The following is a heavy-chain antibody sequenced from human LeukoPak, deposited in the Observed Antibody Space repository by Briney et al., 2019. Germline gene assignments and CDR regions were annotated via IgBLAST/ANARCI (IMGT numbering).Heavy chain of an antibody. Sequence: GGSLRLSCAASGFSFSHYAMIWVRQAPGKGLDWVSGLSGSGYSTYYADSVQGRITISRDNSKNTLYLQMNSLRVEDTALYYCATPRGFTGNDDYWGQGTLVTVSS. J-gene: IGHJ4*02. D-gene: IGHD1-1*01. CDR3: ATPRGFTGNDDY. V-gene: IGHV3-23*01. CDR2: LSGSGYST. CDR1: GFSFSHYA.